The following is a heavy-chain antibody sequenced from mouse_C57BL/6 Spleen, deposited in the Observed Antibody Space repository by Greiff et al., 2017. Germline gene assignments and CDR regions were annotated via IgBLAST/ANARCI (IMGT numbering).Heavy chain of an antibody. CDR2: INPYNGGT. CDR1: GYTFTDYY. J-gene: IGHJ4*01. CDR3: ARLGPYAMDY. V-gene: IGHV1-19*01. D-gene: IGHD4-1*01. Sequence: DVKLQESGPVLVKPGASVKMSCKASGYTFTDYYMNWVKQSHGKSLEWIGVINPYNGGTSYNQKFKGKATLTVDKSSSTAYMELNSLTSEDSAVYYCARLGPYAMDYWGQGTSVTVSS.